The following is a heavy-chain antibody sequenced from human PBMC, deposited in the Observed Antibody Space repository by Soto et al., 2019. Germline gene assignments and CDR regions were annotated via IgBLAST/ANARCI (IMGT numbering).Heavy chain of an antibody. CDR3: AGSDWWKWLGGYFDY. D-gene: IGHD3-22*01. CDR1: GGSIISSSYC. V-gene: IGHV4-39*01. Sequence: SETLSLTCTVSGGSIISSSYCWGWIRQPPGKGLEWIGSIYYSGSTYYNPSLKSRVTISVDTSKNQFSLKLSSVTAADTAVYYCAGSDWWKWLGGYFDYWGQGTLFTVSP. J-gene: IGHJ4*02. CDR2: IYYSGST.